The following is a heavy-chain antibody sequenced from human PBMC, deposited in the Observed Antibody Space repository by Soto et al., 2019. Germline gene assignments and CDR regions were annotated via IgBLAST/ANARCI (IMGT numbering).Heavy chain of an antibody. D-gene: IGHD5-12*01. CDR3: ARALVKMATISQLGY. Sequence: QVQLVQSGAEVKKPGSSVKVSCKASGGTFSSYAISWVRQAPGQGLEWMGGIIPIFGTANYAQKFQARVMITADQSTSTAYMELSSLRSEDTAVYYCARALVKMATISQLGYWGQGTLVTVSS. CDR2: IIPIFGTA. J-gene: IGHJ4*02. CDR1: GGTFSSYA. V-gene: IGHV1-69*01.